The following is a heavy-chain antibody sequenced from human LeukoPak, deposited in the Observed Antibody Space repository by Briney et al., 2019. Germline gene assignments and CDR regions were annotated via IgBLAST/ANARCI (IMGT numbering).Heavy chain of an antibody. J-gene: IGHJ4*02. CDR2: VSGSGGTS. V-gene: IGHV3-23*01. CDR3: AKGGSITVAGSGGYFDY. CDR1: GFTFSNYA. Sequence: GGSLRLSCATPGFTFSNYAMSWVRQAPGKGLEWVSGVSGSGGTSYYADSVKGRFTLSRDNSKNTLYLQMNSLTAEDTAIYHCAKGGSITVAGSGGYFDYWGQGTLVGVSS. D-gene: IGHD6-19*01.